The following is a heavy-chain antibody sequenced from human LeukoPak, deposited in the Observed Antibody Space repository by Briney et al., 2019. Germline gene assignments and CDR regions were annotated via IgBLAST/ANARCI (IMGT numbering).Heavy chain of an antibody. J-gene: IGHJ5*02. CDR1: GGSFSGYY. D-gene: IGHD1-1*01. V-gene: IGHV4-34*01. CDR3: ARVPDITARPCDT. Sequence: SDTLSFTCAVYGGSFSGYYWTLIRQTPGKGLEWIGEISHTGLTGSNPSLKSRVTIFVDSSKKQFSLRMTSVTAADTGVYYCARVPDITARPCDTWGPGTLVTVSS. CDR2: ISHTGLT.